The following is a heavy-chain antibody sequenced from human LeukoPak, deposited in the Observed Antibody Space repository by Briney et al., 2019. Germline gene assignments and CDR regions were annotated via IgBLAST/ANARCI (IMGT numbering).Heavy chain of an antibody. CDR2: VSGNGGST. D-gene: IGHD3-22*01. J-gene: IGHJ4*02. CDR3: AKDVLIVVVDGGYFDY. V-gene: IGHV3-23*01. CDR1: GFTFSRYA. Sequence: GGSLRLSCAASGFTFSRYAMSWVRQAPGKGLEWVSPVSGNGGSTYYVESVKGRFTISRDNSKNTLYLQMNSLRAEDTAVYYCAKDVLIVVVDGGYFDYWGQGTLVTVPS.